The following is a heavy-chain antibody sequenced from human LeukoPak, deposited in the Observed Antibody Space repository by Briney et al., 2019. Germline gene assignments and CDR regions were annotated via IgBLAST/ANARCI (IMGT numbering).Heavy chain of an antibody. CDR1: GGSITISDYY. D-gene: IGHD6-6*01. CDR3: ATREHHVLRTPGDY. CDR2: ISHTGTT. V-gene: IGHV4-39*01. J-gene: IGHJ4*02. Sequence: PSETLSLTCTVSGGSITISDYYWGWIRLPPGKGLERIGTISHTGTTYYNPSLQSRVTISVDKSKNQFSLKLSSVTAADAAVYYCATREHHVLRTPGDYWGQGTLVTVSS.